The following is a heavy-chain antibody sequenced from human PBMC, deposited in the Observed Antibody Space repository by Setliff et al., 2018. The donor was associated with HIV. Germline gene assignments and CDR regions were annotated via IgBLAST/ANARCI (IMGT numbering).Heavy chain of an antibody. CDR1: GGSISSYY. Sequence: SETLSLTCTVSGGSISSYYWSWVRQPPGKGLEWMGDIFHTGSSTYNPSLKSRVSLSVDTSKNQFSLRLSAVTAADTAVYYCASLTDYGGDSGSHWGQGTLVTVSS. CDR2: IFHTGSS. V-gene: IGHV4-59*01. CDR3: ASLTDYGGDSGSH. D-gene: IGHD4-17*01. J-gene: IGHJ4*02.